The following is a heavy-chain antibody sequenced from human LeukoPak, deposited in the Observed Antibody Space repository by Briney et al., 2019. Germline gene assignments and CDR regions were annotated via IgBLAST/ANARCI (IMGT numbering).Heavy chain of an antibody. CDR3: ARDGYCTNGVCYTGPSYFDY. V-gene: IGHV3-7*01. Sequence: GGSLRLSCAASGFTFSSYWMSWVRQAPGKGLEWVANIKQDGSEKYYVDSVKGRFTISRDNAKNSLYLQMNSLRAEDTAVHYCARDGYCTNGVCYTGPSYFDYWGQGTLVTVSS. J-gene: IGHJ4*02. CDR1: GFTFSSYW. D-gene: IGHD2-8*01. CDR2: IKQDGSEK.